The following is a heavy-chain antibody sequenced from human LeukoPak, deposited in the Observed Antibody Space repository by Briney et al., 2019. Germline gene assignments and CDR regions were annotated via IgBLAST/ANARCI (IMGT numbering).Heavy chain of an antibody. CDR1: GFTFSSYA. D-gene: IGHD3-10*01. V-gene: IGHV3-23*01. CDR2: ISGSGGST. Sequence: PGGSLRLSCAASGFTFSSYAMTWVRQAPGKGLEWVSAISGSGGSTYYADSVKGRFTISRDNSKNTLDLQMNSLRAEDTAVYYCAKDHGMGRGVGIFDYWGQGTLVTVSS. CDR3: AKDHGMGRGVGIFDY. J-gene: IGHJ4*02.